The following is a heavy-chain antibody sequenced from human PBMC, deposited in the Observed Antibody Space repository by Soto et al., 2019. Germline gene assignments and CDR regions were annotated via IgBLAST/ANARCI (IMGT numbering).Heavy chain of an antibody. D-gene: IGHD2-21*01. CDR1: GFTFRSYA. CDR3: AKAGRLVINWFDP. V-gene: IGHV3-23*01. Sequence: LRLSCAASGFTFRSYAMSWVRQAPGKGLEWVSAISDSGGNTYYADSMKGRFTISRDNSKNMLYLQMNSLRAEDTAMYYCAKAGRLVINWFDPWGQGTLVTVSS. CDR2: ISDSGGNT. J-gene: IGHJ5*02.